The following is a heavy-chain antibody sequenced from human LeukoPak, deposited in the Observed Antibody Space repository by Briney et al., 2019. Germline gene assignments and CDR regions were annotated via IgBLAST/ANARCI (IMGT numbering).Heavy chain of an antibody. Sequence: GASVKVSCKASGYTFTGYYMHWVRQAPGQGLGWMGWINPNSGGTNYAQKFQGRVTMTRDTSISTAYMELSRLRSDDTAVYYCARGARVAGKGVEHYYYMDVWGKGTTVTISS. V-gene: IGHV1-2*02. CDR3: ARGARVAGKGVEHYYYMDV. J-gene: IGHJ6*03. CDR2: INPNSGGT. CDR1: GYTFTGYY. D-gene: IGHD6-19*01.